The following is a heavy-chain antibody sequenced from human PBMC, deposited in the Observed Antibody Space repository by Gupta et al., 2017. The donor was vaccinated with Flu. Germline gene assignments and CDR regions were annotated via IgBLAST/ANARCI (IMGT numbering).Heavy chain of an antibody. V-gene: IGHV3-23*01. CDR1: GFSFSSYG. Sequence: EGQLWETGGGLVQRGGSLRLSRAASGFSFSSYGMSWGRQAPGEGLEWVSGISGSGGNRYYADSAKGRLTISRDNSKNTLYLQMNSLRAEDTAVYYCAKDAMIVVADFDYWGQGTLVTVSS. J-gene: IGHJ4*02. D-gene: IGHD3-22*01. CDR3: AKDAMIVVADFDY. CDR2: ISGSGGNR.